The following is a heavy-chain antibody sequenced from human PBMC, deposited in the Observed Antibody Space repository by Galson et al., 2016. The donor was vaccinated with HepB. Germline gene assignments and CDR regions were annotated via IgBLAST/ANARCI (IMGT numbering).Heavy chain of an antibody. J-gene: IGHJ5*02. V-gene: IGHV3-66*01. CDR3: ARVTPPCWFDP. Sequence: SLRLSCAASGFIFKDYAMHWVRQAPGKGLEWVSLIYSGGITYYADSVKGRFSISRDISKNLLYLQMNSLRAEDTAVYYCARVTPPCWFDPWGQGTLVTVSS. CDR2: IYSGGIT. CDR1: GFIFKDYA.